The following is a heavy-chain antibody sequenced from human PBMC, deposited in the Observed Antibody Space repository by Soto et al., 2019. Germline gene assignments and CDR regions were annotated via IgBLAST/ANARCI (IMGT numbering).Heavy chain of an antibody. CDR1: GFTFSSYE. D-gene: IGHD6-13*01. J-gene: IGHJ6*02. Sequence: PGGSLRLSCAASGFTFSSYEMNWVRQAPGKGLEWVSYISSSGSTIYYADSVKGRFTISRDNAKNSLYLQMNSLRAAGTAVYYCASGSSWYWGYYYYGMDVWGQGTTVTVSS. CDR2: ISSSGSTI. V-gene: IGHV3-48*03. CDR3: ASGSSWYWGYYYYGMDV.